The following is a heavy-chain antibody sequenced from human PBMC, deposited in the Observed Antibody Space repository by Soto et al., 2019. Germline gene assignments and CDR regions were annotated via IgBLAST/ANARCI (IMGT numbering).Heavy chain of an antibody. CDR1: GYSFTSYW. Sequence: PGESLKISCKGSGYSFTSYWISWVRQMPGKGLEWMGRIDPSDSYTNYSPSFQGHVTISADKSISTAYLRWSSLKASDTAMYYCARVLRSGWYFTHFDYWGQGTLVTVSS. V-gene: IGHV5-10-1*01. D-gene: IGHD6-19*01. J-gene: IGHJ4*02. CDR2: IDPSDSYT. CDR3: ARVLRSGWYFTHFDY.